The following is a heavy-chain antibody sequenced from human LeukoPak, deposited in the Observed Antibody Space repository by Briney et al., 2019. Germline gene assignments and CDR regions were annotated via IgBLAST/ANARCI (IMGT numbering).Heavy chain of an antibody. J-gene: IGHJ4*02. V-gene: IGHV3-23*01. Sequence: GESLRLSCAASGFTFRMYAMTWVRQAPGKGLEWVSAISVSGGSTYYADSVKGRFTISRDNSKNTLYLQMNSLRAEDTAVYYCAKALSSGWGNFDYWGQGTLVTVSS. CDR2: ISVSGGST. CDR1: GFTFRMYA. CDR3: AKALSSGWGNFDY. D-gene: IGHD6-19*01.